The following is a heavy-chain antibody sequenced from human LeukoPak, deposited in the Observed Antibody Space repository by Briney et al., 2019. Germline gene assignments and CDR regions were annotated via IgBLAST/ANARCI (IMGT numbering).Heavy chain of an antibody. Sequence: GGSLRLSCAASGFTVSSNYMSWVRQAPGKGLEWVSYISSSGSTIYYADSVKGRFTISRDNAKNSLYLQMNSLRAEDTAVYYCARDRSWDSGSYFDYWGQGTLVTVSS. CDR3: ARDRSWDSGSYFDY. CDR2: ISSSGSTI. V-gene: IGHV3-11*04. CDR1: GFTVSSNY. D-gene: IGHD1-26*01. J-gene: IGHJ4*02.